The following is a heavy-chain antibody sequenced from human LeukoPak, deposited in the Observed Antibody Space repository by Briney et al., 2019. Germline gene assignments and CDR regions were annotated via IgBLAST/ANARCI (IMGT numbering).Heavy chain of an antibody. CDR1: GGSFSSSSYY. V-gene: IGHV4-61*01. CDR2: IDYSGST. J-gene: IGHJ4*02. Sequence: SETLSLTCSVSGGSFSSSSYYWSWIRQPPGKGLEWIGQIDYSGSTNYNPSLKSRVTISVDTSKNQFSLRLSSVTAADTAVYYCARLQGVWGTYRLYSFDYWGQGTLVTVSS. D-gene: IGHD3-16*02. CDR3: ARLQGVWGTYRLYSFDY.